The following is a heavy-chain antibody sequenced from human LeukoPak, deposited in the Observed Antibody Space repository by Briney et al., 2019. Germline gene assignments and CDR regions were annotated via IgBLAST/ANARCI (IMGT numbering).Heavy chain of an antibody. V-gene: IGHV3-7*04. CDR3: TRVGYIDEGIDY. J-gene: IGHJ4*02. D-gene: IGHD5-24*01. CDR2: IKQDGSKK. CDR1: GFTFSSYA. Sequence: GGSLRLSCAASGFTFSSYAMTWVRQAPGKGLEWVANIKQDGSKKSYVDSVKGRFTISRDNAKNSLYLQMNSLRAEDTAIYYCTRVGYIDEGIDYWGQGTLVTVSS.